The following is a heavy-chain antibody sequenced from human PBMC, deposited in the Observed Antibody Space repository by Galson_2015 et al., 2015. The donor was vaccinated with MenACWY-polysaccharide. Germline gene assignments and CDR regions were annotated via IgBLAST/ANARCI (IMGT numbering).Heavy chain of an antibody. CDR1: GDSVSSNSAS. CDR3: ARAPDFFTRGFDY. CDR2: TYYRSKWYY. J-gene: IGHJ4*02. Sequence: AISGDSVSSNSASWNWIRQSPSGGLEWLGRTYYRSKWYYDYALSVKSRITLNPDTSKNQVSLQLNSMTPEDTAVYYCARAPDFFTRGFDYWGLGTLVTVSS. D-gene: IGHD2-2*01. V-gene: IGHV6-1*01.